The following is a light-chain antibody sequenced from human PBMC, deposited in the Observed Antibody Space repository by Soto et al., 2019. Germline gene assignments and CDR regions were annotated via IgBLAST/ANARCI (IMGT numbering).Light chain of an antibody. CDR3: QSYDISLRGV. CDR1: SSNIGAGYD. Sequence: QSVLTQPPSVSGAPGQRVTISCTGGSSNIGAGYDVHWYQQLPGTAPKLLLYGNSNRPSGVPDRFSGSKSGTSASLAITGLQAEDEADYYCQSYDISLRGVFGGGTKLTVL. CDR2: GNS. V-gene: IGLV1-40*01. J-gene: IGLJ3*02.